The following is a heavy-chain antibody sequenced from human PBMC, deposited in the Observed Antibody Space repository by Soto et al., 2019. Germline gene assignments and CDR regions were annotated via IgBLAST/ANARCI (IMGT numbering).Heavy chain of an antibody. CDR1: RLTFSNYA. CDR3: AKADYSYSWAPGDY. D-gene: IGHD6-13*01. CDR2: ISGSGDTT. J-gene: IGHJ4*02. V-gene: IGHV3-23*01. Sequence: GSLRLSCVISRLTFSNYALNRVRQAPGKGLEWVSSISGSGDTTYYADSVKGRFTISRDNSKNTLYLQMNSLRVEDTALYYCAKADYSYSWAPGDYWGQGTLVTVSS.